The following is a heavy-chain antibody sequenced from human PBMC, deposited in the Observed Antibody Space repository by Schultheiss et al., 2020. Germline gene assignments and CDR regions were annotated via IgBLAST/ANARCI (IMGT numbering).Heavy chain of an antibody. V-gene: IGHV4-39*02. D-gene: IGHD3-22*01. Sequence: SETLSLTCTVSGGSISSSSYYWGGIRQPPGKGLEWIGSIYYSGSTYYNPSLKSRVTISVDTSKNQFSLKLSSVTAADTAVYYCAREDRYYYDSSGPVFDYWGQGTLVKVSS. CDR1: GGSISSSSYY. J-gene: IGHJ4*02. CDR3: AREDRYYYDSSGPVFDY. CDR2: IYYSGST.